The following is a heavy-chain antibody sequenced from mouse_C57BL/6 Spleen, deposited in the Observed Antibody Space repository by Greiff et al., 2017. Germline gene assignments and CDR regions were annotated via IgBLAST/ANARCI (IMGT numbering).Heavy chain of an antibody. J-gene: IGHJ4*01. CDR2: IDPSDSET. Sequence: VQLQQPGAELVRPGSSVKLSCKASGYTFTSYWMHWVKQRPIQGLEWIGNIDPSDSETHYNQKFKDKATLTVDNSSSTAYMQLSSLTSEDSAVYYCARSPYYSNYGRAMDYWGQGTSVTVSS. V-gene: IGHV1-52*01. CDR1: GYTFTSYW. D-gene: IGHD2-5*01. CDR3: ARSPYYSNYGRAMDY.